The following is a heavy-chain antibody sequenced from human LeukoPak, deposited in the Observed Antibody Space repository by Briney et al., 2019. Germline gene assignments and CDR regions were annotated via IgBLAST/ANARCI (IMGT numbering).Heavy chain of an antibody. J-gene: IGHJ4*02. CDR2: IWYDGNNK. Sequence: GRSLRLSCAASGFTFSSYGMHWVRQAPAPGQERVAIIWYDGNNKYYADSLNGRFTISRDNSKNTLYLQINSLRAEDTAVYFCVRDRGSTNYFDYRGQGALVTVSS. D-gene: IGHD3-10*01. CDR3: VRDRGSTNYFDY. V-gene: IGHV3-33*01. CDR1: GFTFSSYG.